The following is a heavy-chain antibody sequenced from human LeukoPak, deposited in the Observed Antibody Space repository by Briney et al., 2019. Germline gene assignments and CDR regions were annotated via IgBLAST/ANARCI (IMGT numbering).Heavy chain of an antibody. V-gene: IGHV1-2*06. CDR1: GYTFTSCY. CDR2: INPSSGGT. J-gene: IGHJ4*02. CDR3: ARKDGTGFDY. Sequence: ASVKVSCKASGYTFTSCYIHWVRQAPGQGLEWMRRINPSSGGTNDAQKFQGRVTMTRDTSISTAYMELSSLRSDDTAVYYCARKDGTGFDYWGQGTLVTVSS. D-gene: IGHD3-10*01.